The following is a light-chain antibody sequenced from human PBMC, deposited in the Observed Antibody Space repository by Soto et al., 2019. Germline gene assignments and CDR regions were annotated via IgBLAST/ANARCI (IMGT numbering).Light chain of an antibody. V-gene: IGKV1-5*03. CDR1: QRISSW. CDR2: KAS. J-gene: IGKJ4*01. Sequence: DLQMTQSPSTLSASVGDRVTITCRASQRISSWMGWYQQKPGKAPKPLIYKASSLEGGVPSRFSGSGSGTEFTFTISSLQPDDFATYYCQQYNSYPLTFGGGTKVEIK. CDR3: QQYNSYPLT.